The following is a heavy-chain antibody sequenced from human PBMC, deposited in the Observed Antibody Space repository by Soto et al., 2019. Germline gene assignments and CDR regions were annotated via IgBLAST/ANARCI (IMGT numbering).Heavy chain of an antibody. V-gene: IGHV1-2*02. CDR1: GYTFTGHY. CDR2: ISPKSGGT. D-gene: IGHD3-9*01. Sequence: QVQLVQSGAEVKKPGASVKVSCEASGYTFTGHYMHWVRQAPGQGFEWMGRISPKSGGTNYAQKFEGRVTMTWDTSLKTAYMELSSLISEDTAVYYCARPPGYISDWYYFDLWGQGTLVTVSS. CDR3: ARPPGYISDWYYFDL. J-gene: IGHJ4*02.